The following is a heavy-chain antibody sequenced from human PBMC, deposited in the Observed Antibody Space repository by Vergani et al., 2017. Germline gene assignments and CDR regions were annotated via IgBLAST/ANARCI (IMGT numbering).Heavy chain of an antibody. CDR1: GFTFSNFG. D-gene: IGHD4-23*01. CDR3: AXYLCNSKNGLPDS. V-gene: IGHV3-30*02. J-gene: IGHJ4*02. Sequence: QVQLVESAGGVVQPGGSLRLSCAASGFTFSNFGMHWIRQAPGKGLEWLAYIGKDGINTRYRDAVKGRFTVSRENSKDIIYLQMDSLRSEDTALYYCAXYLCNSKNGLPDSWGRETRVMVSS. CDR2: IGKDGINT.